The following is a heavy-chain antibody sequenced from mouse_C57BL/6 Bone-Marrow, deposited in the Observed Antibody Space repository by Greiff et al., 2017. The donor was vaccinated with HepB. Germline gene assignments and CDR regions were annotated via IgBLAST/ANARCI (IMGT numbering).Heavy chain of an antibody. J-gene: IGHJ2*01. Sequence: VQLQQSGAELVRPGASVKLSCTASGFNIKDDYMHWVKQRPEQGLEWIGWIDPEKGDTEYASKFQGKATITADTSSNTAYLQLSSLTSEDTAVYYCTTRTFDYWGQGTTLTVSS. CDR1: GFNIKDDY. CDR3: TTRTFDY. V-gene: IGHV14-4*01. CDR2: IDPEKGDT.